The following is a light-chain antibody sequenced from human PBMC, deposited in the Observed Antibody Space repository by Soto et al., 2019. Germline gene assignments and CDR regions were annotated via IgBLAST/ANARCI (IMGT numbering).Light chain of an antibody. CDR3: HQYGSTPRT. CDR2: GVS. Sequence: EIVLTQSPGTLSLSPGERVTLSCRASQSISSSYLAWYQQKPGQAPRLLIYGVSSRATGIPDRFSGSGSGTDFTLTISRLEPEDFAAYYCHQYGSTPRTFGQGTKVEIK. CDR1: QSISSSY. J-gene: IGKJ1*01. V-gene: IGKV3-20*01.